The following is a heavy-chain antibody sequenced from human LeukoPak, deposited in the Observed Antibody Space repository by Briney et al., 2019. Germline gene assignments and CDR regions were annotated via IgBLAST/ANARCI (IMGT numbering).Heavy chain of an antibody. V-gene: IGHV4-34*01. CDR1: GGSFSGYY. Sequence: PSESLSLTCAVYGGSFSGYYWSWIRQPPGKGLEWIGEINHSGSTNYNPSLKSRVTISVDTSKNQFSLKLSSVTAADTAVYYCARGRGDDYVWESYRRIYYFDYWGQGTLVTASS. CDR3: ARGRGDDYVWESYRRIYYFDY. CDR2: INHSGST. D-gene: IGHD3-16*02. J-gene: IGHJ4*02.